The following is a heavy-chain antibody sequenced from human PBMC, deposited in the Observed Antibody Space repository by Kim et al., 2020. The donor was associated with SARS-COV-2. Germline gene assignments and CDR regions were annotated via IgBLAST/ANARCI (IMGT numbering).Heavy chain of an antibody. Sequence: GGSLRLSCAASGFTFSANDMLWVRQAPGKGLEWVALIWYDGSTKYYRDSVKGRFIISRDNSKNTLYLQMSTLSTEDTAVYYCARKPYGYFYFDHWGQGIL. V-gene: IGHV3-33*01. J-gene: IGHJ4*02. D-gene: IGHD4-17*01. CDR1: GFTFSAND. CDR2: IWYDGSTK. CDR3: ARKPYGYFYFDH.